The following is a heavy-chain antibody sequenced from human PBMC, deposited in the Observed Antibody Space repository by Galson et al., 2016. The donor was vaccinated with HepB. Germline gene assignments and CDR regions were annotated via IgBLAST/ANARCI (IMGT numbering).Heavy chain of an antibody. Sequence: SETLSPTCAVYNRSTFDYYCTCIRQPPGKVLEWIGEVSAIGSTNYNPSLTSRLTISVDTSKKHFSLRLSSVTAADTAVYYCARRDGRWLQLHTYFDSWGQGTLVTVSS. CDR3: ARRDGRWLQLHTYFDS. CDR2: VSAIGST. D-gene: IGHD5-24*01. CDR1: NRSTFDYY. J-gene: IGHJ4*02. V-gene: IGHV4-34*01.